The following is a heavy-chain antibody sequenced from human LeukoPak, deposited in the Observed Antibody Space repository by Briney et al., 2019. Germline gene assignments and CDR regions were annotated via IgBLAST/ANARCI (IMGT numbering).Heavy chain of an antibody. V-gene: IGHV1-18*01. D-gene: IGHD1-7*01. CDR2: ISAYNGNT. CDR3: ARAPNWNYPLSDY. Sequence: GASVKVSCKASGYTFTSYGISWVRQAPGQGLEWMGWISAYNGNTNYAQKLQGRVTMTTDTSTSTAYVELRSLRSDDTAVYYCARAPNWNYPLSDYWGQGTLVTVSS. CDR1: GYTFTSYG. J-gene: IGHJ4*02.